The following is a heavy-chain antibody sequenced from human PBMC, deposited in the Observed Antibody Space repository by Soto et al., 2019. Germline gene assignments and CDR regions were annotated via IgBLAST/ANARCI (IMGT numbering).Heavy chain of an antibody. CDR1: GFTFSSYA. Sequence: PGGSLRLSCAASGFTFSSYAMHWVRQAPGKGLEWVAVISYDGSNKYYADSVKGRFTISRDNSKNTLYLQMNSLRAEDTAVYCCARDRGFYYFDYWGQGTLVTVSS. V-gene: IGHV3-30-3*01. CDR2: ISYDGSNK. CDR3: ARDRGFYYFDY. D-gene: IGHD3-10*01. J-gene: IGHJ4*02.